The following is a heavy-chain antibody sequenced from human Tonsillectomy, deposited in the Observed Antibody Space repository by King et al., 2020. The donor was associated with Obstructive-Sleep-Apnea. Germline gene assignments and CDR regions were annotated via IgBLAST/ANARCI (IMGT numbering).Heavy chain of an antibody. CDR1: GGSFSGYY. J-gene: IGHJ4*02. CDR2: INHSGST. D-gene: IGHD1-26*01. V-gene: IGHV4-34*01. CDR3: ARGERFDY. Sequence: VQLQQWGAGLLKPSETLSLTCAVYGGSFSGYYWSWIRQPPGKGLEWIGEINHSGSTNYNPSLKSRVTISVDTSKNQFSLKLSSVTAADTAVYYCARGERFDYWGKGTLVTVSS.